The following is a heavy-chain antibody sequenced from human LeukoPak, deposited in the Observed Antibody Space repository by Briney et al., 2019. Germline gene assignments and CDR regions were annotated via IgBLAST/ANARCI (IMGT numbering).Heavy chain of an antibody. V-gene: IGHV3-48*03. D-gene: IGHD1-26*01. CDR3: ARADVGATVDY. CDR1: GFTFSSYE. Sequence: GGSLRLSCAASGFTFSSYEMNWVRQAPGKGLEWVSYISSRGSTIYYADSVKGRFTTSRDNAKNSLYLQMNNLRAEDTAVYYCARADVGATVDYWGQGTLVTVSS. CDR2: ISSRGSTI. J-gene: IGHJ4*02.